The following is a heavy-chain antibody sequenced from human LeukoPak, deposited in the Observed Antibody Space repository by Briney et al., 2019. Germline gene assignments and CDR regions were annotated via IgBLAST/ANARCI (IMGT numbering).Heavy chain of an antibody. Sequence: SEALSLTCPVSGGSNSSSSSYWGWIRQPPGKGLEWIGSIYYSGSTYYNPSLKSRVTISLDTSKNQFSLKLSSVTAADTAVYYCGRTVYSYYYYYKDGWGKGTTVTVSS. V-gene: IGHV4-39*01. D-gene: IGHD1-14*01. CDR1: GGSNSSSSSY. CDR3: GRTVYSYYYYYKDG. CDR2: IYYSGST. J-gene: IGHJ6*03.